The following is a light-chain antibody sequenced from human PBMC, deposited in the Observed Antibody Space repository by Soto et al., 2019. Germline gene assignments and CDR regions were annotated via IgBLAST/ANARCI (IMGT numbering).Light chain of an antibody. V-gene: IGLV2-14*01. CDR3: CSFTSITTYV. Sequence: QSVLTQPASVSGSLGQSITISCTGTSSDVGAYNYVSWYQQQPGKAPKLMISEVSNRPSGVSNRFSGSKSGNTASLIISGLQAEDHANYYCCSFTSITTYVFGTGIKVTDL. J-gene: IGLJ1*01. CDR1: SSDVGAYNY. CDR2: EVS.